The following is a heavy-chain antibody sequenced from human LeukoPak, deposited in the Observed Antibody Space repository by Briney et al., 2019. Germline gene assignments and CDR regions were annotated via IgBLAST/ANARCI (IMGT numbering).Heavy chain of an antibody. CDR1: GFSINTYT. J-gene: IGHJ4*02. D-gene: IGHD1-1*01. Sequence: PGGSLRLSCDASGFSINTYTMYWVRQAPGQVLEWVSGIRNSDGMTYYADSVRGRFTISTDTFKNTLYLQMNTLRAEDTALYYCAKGQERESRLDSWGQGTQVTVSS. CDR3: AKGQERESRLDS. V-gene: IGHV3-23*01. CDR2: IRNSDGMT.